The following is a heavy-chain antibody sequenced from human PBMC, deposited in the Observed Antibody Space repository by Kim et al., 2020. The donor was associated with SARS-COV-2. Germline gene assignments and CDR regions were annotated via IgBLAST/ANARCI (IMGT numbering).Heavy chain of an antibody. CDR3: ARHLQYSSSWSPKVYYYYGMDV. Sequence: SETLSLTCAVYGGSFSGYYWSWIRQPPGKGLEWIGEINHSGSTNYNPSLKSRVTISVDTSKNQFSLKLSSVTAADTAVYYCARHLQYSSSWSPKVYYYYGMDVWGQGTTVTVSS. CDR2: INHSGST. V-gene: IGHV4-34*01. D-gene: IGHD6-13*01. CDR1: GGSFSGYY. J-gene: IGHJ6*02.